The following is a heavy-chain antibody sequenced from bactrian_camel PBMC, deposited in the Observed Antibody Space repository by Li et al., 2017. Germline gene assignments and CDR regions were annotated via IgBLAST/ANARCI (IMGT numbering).Heavy chain of an antibody. CDR1: GYIRH. J-gene: IGHJ4*01. CDR3: AIGACSGTCNDYVIK. Sequence: QLVESGGASVQAGGSLRLTCQASGYIRHMGWFREAPGKEREGVAQIDTGVITHYAESVKGRFTSSRNNVENRLYLQMNSLKTGDTAVYYCAIGACSGTCNDYVIKWGQGTQVTVS. CDR2: IDTGVIT. D-gene: IGHD2*01. V-gene: IGHV3S55*01.